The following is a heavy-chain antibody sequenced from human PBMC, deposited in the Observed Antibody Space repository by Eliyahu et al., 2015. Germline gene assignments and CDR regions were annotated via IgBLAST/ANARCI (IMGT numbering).Heavy chain of an antibody. CDR3: AKACSDGPLCYIIDY. CDR2: ISRDGNDK. V-gene: IGHV3-30*18. J-gene: IGHJ4*02. D-gene: IGHD3-16*02. CDR1: GFTLXTYA. Sequence: QVQLVESGGGVVQPGGSLXLSCAASGFTLXTYAMHWVRQAPGRGLEWVAIISRDGNDKKYVDSVKGRFTVSRDNSKNTLYLQMNSLRAEDTAVYYCAKACSDGPLCYIIDYWGQGTQVTVSS.